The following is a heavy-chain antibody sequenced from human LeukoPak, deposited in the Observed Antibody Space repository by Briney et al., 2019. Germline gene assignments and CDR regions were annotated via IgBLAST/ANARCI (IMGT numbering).Heavy chain of an antibody. CDR1: GGSISSGSYY. CDR3: ARESCSGGSCYPTFDY. CDR2: IYTSGST. V-gene: IGHV4-61*02. J-gene: IGHJ4*02. Sequence: SETLPLTCTVSGGSISSGSYYWSWIRQPAGKGLEWIGRIYTSGSTNYNPSLKSRVTISVDTSKNQFSLKLSSVTAADTAVYYCARESCSGGSCYPTFDYWGQGTLVTVSS. D-gene: IGHD2-15*01.